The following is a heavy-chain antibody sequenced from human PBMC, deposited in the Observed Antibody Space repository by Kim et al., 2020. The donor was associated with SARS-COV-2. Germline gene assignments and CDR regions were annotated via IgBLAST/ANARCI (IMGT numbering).Heavy chain of an antibody. D-gene: IGHD3-10*01. CDR3: ARLPHYYGSGSYGDY. J-gene: IGHJ4*02. CDR1: GFTFSSYS. Sequence: GGSLRLSCAASGFTFSSYSMNWVRQAPGKGLEWVSSISSSSSYIYYADSVKGRFTISRDNAKNSLYLQMNSLRAEDTAVYYCARLPHYYGSGSYGDYWGQGTLVTVSS. V-gene: IGHV3-21*01. CDR2: ISSSSSYI.